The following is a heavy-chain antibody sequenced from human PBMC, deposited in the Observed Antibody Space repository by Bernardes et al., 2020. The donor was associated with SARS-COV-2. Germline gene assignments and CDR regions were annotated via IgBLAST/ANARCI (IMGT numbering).Heavy chain of an antibody. CDR3: ARHQGDYYDRAFDI. CDR2: LHYSANT. D-gene: IGHD2-21*02. V-gene: IGHV4-59*08. CDR1: GASISTYY. J-gene: IGHJ3*02. Sequence: SETLSLTCTVSGASISTYYWNWVREPPGKGLEWIGYLHYSANTNYNPSLKSRLTISVDTSKTQFSLKLNSVTAADTAMYYCARHQGDYYDRAFDIWGQGTMVTVSS.